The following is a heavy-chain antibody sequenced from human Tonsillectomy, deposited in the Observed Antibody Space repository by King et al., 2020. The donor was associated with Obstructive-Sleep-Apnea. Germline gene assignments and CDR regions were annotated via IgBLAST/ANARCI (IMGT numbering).Heavy chain of an antibody. Sequence: EVQLVESGGGLVQPGKSLRLSCVVSGLTFDSYAMSWVLQVPGKGLEWVSSISGSGDSTDYAESVKGRFTISRDNNDNTLHLRMDSVRVEDTAVYYWAKVGGDAHTWYYWYFHLWGRGTLVTVSS. J-gene: IGHJ2*01. CDR2: ISGSGDST. D-gene: IGHD3-16*01. V-gene: IGHV3-23*04. CDR1: GLTFDSYA. CDR3: AKVGGDAHTWYYWYFHL.